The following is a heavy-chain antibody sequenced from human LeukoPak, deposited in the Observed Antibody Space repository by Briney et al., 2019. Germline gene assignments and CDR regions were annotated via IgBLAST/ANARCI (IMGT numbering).Heavy chain of an antibody. CDR1: GGTFSSYA. V-gene: IGHV1-69*05. CDR3: ARDAYCSGGSCYHHEYYYYMDV. Sequence: SVKVSCKASGGTFSSYAISWVRQAPGQGVEWMGGIIPIFGTVNYSQKFQGRVTITTHESTSTAYMELSSLRSEDTAVYYCARDAYCSGGSCYHHEYYYYMDVWGKGTTVTVSS. J-gene: IGHJ6*03. D-gene: IGHD2-15*01. CDR2: IIPIFGTV.